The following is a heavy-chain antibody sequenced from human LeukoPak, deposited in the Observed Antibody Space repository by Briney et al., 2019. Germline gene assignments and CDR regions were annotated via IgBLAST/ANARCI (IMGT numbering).Heavy chain of an antibody. CDR1: GGTFSSYA. CDR3: ARGVGATDY. D-gene: IGHD1-26*01. V-gene: IGHV1-69*04. Sequence: ASVKVSCKASGGTFSSYAISWVRQAPGQGLEWMGSIIPILGIANYAQKFQGRVTITADKSTSTAYMELSSLRSEDTAVYYRARGVGATDYWGQGTLVTVSS. CDR2: IIPILGIA. J-gene: IGHJ4*02.